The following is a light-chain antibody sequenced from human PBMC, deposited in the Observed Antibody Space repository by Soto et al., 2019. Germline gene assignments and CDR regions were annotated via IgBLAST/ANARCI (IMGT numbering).Light chain of an antibody. CDR1: SSVVGRYNF. J-gene: IGLJ1*01. CDR3: SSYTISNTYV. CDR2: DVS. V-gene: IGLV2-14*03. Sequence: QSVLTQPASVSGSPGQSITISCTGTSSVVGRYNFVSWYQQHPGNAPKLMIYDVSNRPSGVSNRFSGSKSGNTASLTISGLQAEDEADYYCSSYTISNTYVFGTGTKVTVL.